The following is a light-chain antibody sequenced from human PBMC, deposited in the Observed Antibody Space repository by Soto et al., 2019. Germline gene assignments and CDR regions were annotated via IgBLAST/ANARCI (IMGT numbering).Light chain of an antibody. CDR2: GAS. V-gene: IGKV3-20*01. CDR1: QSVSNNY. CDR3: LKYGNFWT. Sequence: EVVLTLSPGTLSLSPGESATLSCRASQSVSNNYLAWYQQHPGQAPRLLIYGASSRATGIPDRFSGSGSGTDFSLTIRILEPDDFAVYYCLKYGNFWTVGQGTKV. J-gene: IGKJ1*01.